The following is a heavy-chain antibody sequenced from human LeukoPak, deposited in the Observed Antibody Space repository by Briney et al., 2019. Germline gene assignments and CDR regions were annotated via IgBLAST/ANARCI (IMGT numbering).Heavy chain of an antibody. CDR2: ISGSGGST. V-gene: IGHV3-23*01. CDR3: ARVRLRGGYYFDY. Sequence: GGTLRLSCAASGFTFSTYGMSWVRQAPGKGLEWVSAISGSGGSTYYADSVKGRFTISRDNSKNTLYLQMNSLRAEDTAVYYCARVRLRGGYYFDYWGQGTLVTVSS. J-gene: IGHJ4*02. D-gene: IGHD3-16*01. CDR1: GFTFSTYG.